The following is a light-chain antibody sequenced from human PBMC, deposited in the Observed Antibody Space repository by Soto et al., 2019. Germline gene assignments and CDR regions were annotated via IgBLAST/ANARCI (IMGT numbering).Light chain of an antibody. CDR2: EVS. J-gene: IGLJ1*01. V-gene: IGLV2-23*02. CDR3: CSYAGDYMFV. Sequence: QSVLTQPASVSGSPGQSITISCTGSSSDVGGYNHVSWYQQHPGKAPKLMIYEVSNRPSGVSDRFSGSKSDNTASLTISGLQAEDEGDYYCCSYAGDYMFVFGTGTKLTVL. CDR1: SSDVGGYNH.